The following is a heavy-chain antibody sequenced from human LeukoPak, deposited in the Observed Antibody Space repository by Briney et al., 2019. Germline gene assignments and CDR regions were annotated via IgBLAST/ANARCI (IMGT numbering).Heavy chain of an antibody. CDR3: SRDYYDRSGYYY. CDR2: IFHTGST. CDR1: GDSISSGNY. V-gene: IGHV4-38-2*02. D-gene: IGHD3-22*01. Sequence: SETLSLTCTVSGDSISSGNYWGWIRQPPGKGLEWIGSIFHTGSTYFNLSLKSRVTISVDTSKNQFSLKLSSVTAADTAVHYCSRDYYDRSGYYYWGQGTLVTVSS. J-gene: IGHJ4*03.